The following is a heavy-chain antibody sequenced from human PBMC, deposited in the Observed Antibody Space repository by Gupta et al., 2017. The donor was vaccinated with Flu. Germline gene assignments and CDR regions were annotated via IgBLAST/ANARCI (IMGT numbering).Heavy chain of an antibody. Sequence: QVQLQQSGPGPVKPSQTLSLNCAISRARVPSGIAGWKWIRQSPSRGLEWLGRIYYRSKSYYDYALFLKSRIIINPDTSQNYFSLQLNSATLEDTAVYYCAEGGVYWGDPHWFDPCDQ. CDR2: IYYRSKSYY. V-gene: IGHV6-1*01. CDR1: RARVPSGIAG. J-gene: IGHJ5*02. CDR3: AEGGVYWGDPHWFDP. D-gene: IGHD2-8*01.